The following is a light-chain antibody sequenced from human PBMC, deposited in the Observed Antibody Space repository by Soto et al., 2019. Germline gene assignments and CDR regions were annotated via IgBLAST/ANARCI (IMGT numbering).Light chain of an antibody. CDR1: SSDVGGYNY. Sequence: QSVLTQPASVSGSPGQSITISCTGTSSDVGGYNYVSWYQQHTGNARKLMISDVSNRPSGVSNRFSAYKSGNTASLTISGLQTEDEADYYCLSYTTISTYVFGTGTKVTVL. J-gene: IGLJ1*01. CDR2: DVS. V-gene: IGLV2-14*03. CDR3: LSYTTISTYV.